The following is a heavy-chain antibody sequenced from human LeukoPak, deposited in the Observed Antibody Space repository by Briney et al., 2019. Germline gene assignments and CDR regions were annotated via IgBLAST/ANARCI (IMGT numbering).Heavy chain of an antibody. CDR3: AREIREAPASN. CDR1: GFSNVW. V-gene: IGHV3-7*01. J-gene: IGHJ4*02. Sequence: GGSLRLSCAMSGFSNVWLDFVRQAPEKGLEWVATINQDGSQIYYVDSMKGRFTISRDNSKKSLYLQLTSLRADDTAVYYCAREIREAPASNWGQGTLVTVSS. CDR2: INQDGSQI.